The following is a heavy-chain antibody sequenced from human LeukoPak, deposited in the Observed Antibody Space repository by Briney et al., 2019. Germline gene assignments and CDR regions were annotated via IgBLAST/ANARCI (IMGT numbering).Heavy chain of an antibody. Sequence: ASVKVSCKASGYTFTGYYMHWVRQAPGQGLGWMGWINPNSGGTNYAQKFQGRVTMTRDTSISTAYMELSRLRSDDTAVYYCARDTSGFPNNFDYWGQGTLVTVSS. V-gene: IGHV1-2*02. CDR3: ARDTSGFPNNFDY. J-gene: IGHJ4*02. D-gene: IGHD2-15*01. CDR1: GYTFTGYY. CDR2: INPNSGGT.